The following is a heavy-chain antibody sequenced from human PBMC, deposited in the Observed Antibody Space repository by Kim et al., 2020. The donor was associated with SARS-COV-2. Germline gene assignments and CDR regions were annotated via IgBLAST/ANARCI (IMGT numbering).Heavy chain of an antibody. Sequence: SETLSLTCTVSGDSISSNSYYWGWIRQPPGKGLEWIGSIYYSGSTYYNPSLKSRVTISVDTSKNQFSLKLSSVTAPDTAVFYCARHSGYYYGDLDYWGQGTLVTVSS. J-gene: IGHJ4*02. CDR1: GDSISSNSYY. CDR2: IYYSGST. CDR3: ARHSGYYYGDLDY. D-gene: IGHD3-22*01. V-gene: IGHV4-39*01.